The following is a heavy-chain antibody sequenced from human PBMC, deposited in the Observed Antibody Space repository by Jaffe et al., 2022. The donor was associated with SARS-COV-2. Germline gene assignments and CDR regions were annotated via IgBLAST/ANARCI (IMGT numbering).Heavy chain of an antibody. CDR2: IHFSGSA. J-gene: IGHJ4*02. V-gene: IGHV4-61*01. CDR3: AGHYDFLTTYFDY. CDR1: GGSVSSGYYY. D-gene: IGHD3-9*01. Sequence: QVQLQESGPGLVKPSETLSLTCSVSGGSVSSGYYYWSWIRQPPGKGLEWIGYIHFSGSANYNPSLKSRVTMSVDTSKNQFSLKLSSVTAADTAVYYCAGHYDFLTTYFDYWGQGTLVTVSS.